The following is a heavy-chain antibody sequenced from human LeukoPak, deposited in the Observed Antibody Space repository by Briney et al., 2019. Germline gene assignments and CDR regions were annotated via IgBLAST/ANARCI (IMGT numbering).Heavy chain of an antibody. CDR3: ARLPPVGPGLDDY. J-gene: IGHJ4*02. CDR2: IYYSGST. Sequence: PSETLSLTCTVSGDSISNYYWSWVRQPPGKGLEWIGYIYYSGSTNYNPSLKSRVSISADTSKNQFSLKLSSVTAADTAVYYGARLPPVGPGLDDYWGQGTLVTVSS. D-gene: IGHD3/OR15-3a*01. V-gene: IGHV4-59*01. CDR1: GDSISNYY.